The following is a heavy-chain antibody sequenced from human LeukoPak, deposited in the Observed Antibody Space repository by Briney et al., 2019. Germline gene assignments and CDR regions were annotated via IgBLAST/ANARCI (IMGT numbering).Heavy chain of an antibody. CDR2: IYQRGST. CDR1: GYSISNGYY. CDR3: ARGAEYYAIWRGYAGYSDY. J-gene: IGHJ4*02. Sequence: PSETLSLTCTVSGYSISNGYYWGWIRPPPGKGLEWVGSIYQRGSTYYNPSLRSRVTISLDRSKKKFSLKLTSVTAADTAVYFCARGAEYYAIWRGYAGYSDYWGQGISVTVSS. D-gene: IGHD3-3*01. V-gene: IGHV4-38-2*02.